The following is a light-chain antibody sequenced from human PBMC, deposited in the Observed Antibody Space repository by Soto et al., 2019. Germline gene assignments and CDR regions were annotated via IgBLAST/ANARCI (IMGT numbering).Light chain of an antibody. V-gene: IGLV2-23*02. CDR2: EVI. Sequence: QSVLTQPASVSGSPGQSITISCTGNSSDVGRYNFVSWYQQHPGKAPKLMIYEVIKRPSGVSNRFYGSKSGNTASLTISGLQAEDEADYYCCSDAGSGIYIFGTGTKVTVL. J-gene: IGLJ1*01. CDR3: CSDAGSGIYI. CDR1: SSDVGRYNF.